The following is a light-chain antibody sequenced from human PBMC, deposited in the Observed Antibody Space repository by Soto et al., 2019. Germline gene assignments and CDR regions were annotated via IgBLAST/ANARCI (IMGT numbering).Light chain of an antibody. CDR3: GTWDVSTRV. V-gene: IGLV4-60*03. Sequence: QLVLTQSSSASASLGSAVNLTCTLSSGHSGYIIAWHQQQPGKAPRYLMKVEGSGIYSKGSGVPDRFSGSRSGADRYLTISNLQSEDEADYYCGTWDVSTRVFGGGTKLTVL. CDR1: SGHSGYI. J-gene: IGLJ2*01. CDR2: VEGSGIY.